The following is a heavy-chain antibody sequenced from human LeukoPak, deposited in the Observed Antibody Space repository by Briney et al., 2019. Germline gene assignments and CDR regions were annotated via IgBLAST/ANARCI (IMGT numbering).Heavy chain of an antibody. D-gene: IGHD5-18*01. V-gene: IGHV1-24*01. J-gene: IGHJ3*02. CDR1: EYTLTELS. CDR2: FDPEDGET. Sequence: ASVKVPCKVSEYTLTELSMHWVRQAPGKGLEWMGGFDPEDGETIYAQKFQGRVTMTEDTSTDTAYMELSSLRSEDTAVYYCATDSGATAMVSQDAFDIWGQGTMVIVSS. CDR3: ATDSGATAMVSQDAFDI.